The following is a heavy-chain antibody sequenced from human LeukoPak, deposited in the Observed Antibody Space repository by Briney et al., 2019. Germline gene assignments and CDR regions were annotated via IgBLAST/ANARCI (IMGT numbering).Heavy chain of an antibody. CDR2: INSDGRST. Sequence: GGSLRLSCAASGFTFRSYWMHWVRQAPGKGLVWVSRINSDGRSTRYADSVKGRFTISTDNAENSLYLQMNSVRADDTALYYCAKWTTSGAGIEYWGQGTLVTVSS. J-gene: IGHJ4*02. V-gene: IGHV3-74*01. CDR3: AKWTTSGAGIEY. CDR1: GFTFRSYW. D-gene: IGHD2-8*02.